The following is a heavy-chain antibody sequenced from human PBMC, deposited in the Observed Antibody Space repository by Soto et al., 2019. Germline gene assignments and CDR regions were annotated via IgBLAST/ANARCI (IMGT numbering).Heavy chain of an antibody. Sequence: QITLKESGPTLVKPTQTLTLTCPFSGFSLSSTRMAVGWIRQPPGKALEWLALIYWDDDKRYSPFLKSRLTLTKDTSKNQVVLTMSNMDPVDTARYYCAHIVVAGLGYYFDYWGQGTLVTVSS. V-gene: IGHV2-5*02. CDR2: IYWDDDK. CDR3: AHIVVAGLGYYFDY. CDR1: GFSLSSTRMA. D-gene: IGHD6-19*01. J-gene: IGHJ4*02.